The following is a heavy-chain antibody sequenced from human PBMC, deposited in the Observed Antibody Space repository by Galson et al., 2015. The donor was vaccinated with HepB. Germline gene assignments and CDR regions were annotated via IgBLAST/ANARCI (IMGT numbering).Heavy chain of an antibody. CDR3: ARDGYGRMATKLGTDQDAFDI. CDR1: GGTFSSYA. CDR2: IIPILGIA. Sequence: SVKVSCKASGGTFSSYAISWVRQAPGQGLEWMGRIIPILGIANYAQKFQGRVTITADKSTSTAYMELSSLRSEDTAVYYCARDGYGRMATKLGTDQDAFDIWGQGTMVTVSS. J-gene: IGHJ3*02. V-gene: IGHV1-69*04. D-gene: IGHD5-24*01.